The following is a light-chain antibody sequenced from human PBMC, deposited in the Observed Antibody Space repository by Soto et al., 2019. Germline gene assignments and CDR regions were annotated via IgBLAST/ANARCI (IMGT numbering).Light chain of an antibody. CDR1: KDISTF. CDR3: QQYDTLLVT. Sequence: DIPMTQSPSSLSASVGDRVTITCQASKDISTFFNWYQQKPGKAPNLLIYDASNLETGVPPMFSGSGSGTDFTFTISSLQPEDIATYYWQQYDTLLVTFGPGTKVDCK. V-gene: IGKV1-33*01. J-gene: IGKJ3*01. CDR2: DAS.